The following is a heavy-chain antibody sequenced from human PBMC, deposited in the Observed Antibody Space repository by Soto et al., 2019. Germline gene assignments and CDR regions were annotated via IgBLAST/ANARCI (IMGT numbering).Heavy chain of an antibody. CDR2: IYPCDSYT. CDR3: ARHISNFRNYYYAREV. CDR1: GYAFTDYW. D-gene: IGHD4-4*01. V-gene: IGHV5-51*01. Sequence: PVESLKISCKGSGYAFTDYWIGWVRQLPWKGLEWMGIIYPCDSYTRYSPSFQGHVTITVDKSTSTAYLQWNTLKASDTAMCYCARHISNFRNYYYAREVWGDWTTVIVSP. J-gene: IGHJ6*04.